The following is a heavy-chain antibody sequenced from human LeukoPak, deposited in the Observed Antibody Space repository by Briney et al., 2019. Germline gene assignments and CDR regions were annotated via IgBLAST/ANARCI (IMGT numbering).Heavy chain of an antibody. CDR1: GYTFTGYY. CDR2: INPNSGGT. CDR3: ARWGLTYYYDSSGSDQGGGNY. Sequence: ASVKVSCKASGYTFTGYYMHWVRQAPGQGLEWMGWINPNSGGTDYAQRFQGRVTMTRDTSINTAYMELSRLRSDDTAVYYCARWGLTYYYDSSGSDQGGGNYWGQGTLVTVSS. J-gene: IGHJ4*02. D-gene: IGHD3-22*01. V-gene: IGHV1-2*02.